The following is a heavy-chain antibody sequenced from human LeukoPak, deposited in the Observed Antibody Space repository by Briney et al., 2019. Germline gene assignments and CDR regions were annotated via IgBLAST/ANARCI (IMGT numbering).Heavy chain of an antibody. CDR1: GDSVSSNSTA. CDR3: ARGTADEDYVWFDP. Sequence: SQTLSLTCAISGDSVSSNSTAWNWIRQSPSRGLEWLGRTYYRSKWYNDYAVSVKSRITINPDTSKNQFSLQLNSVTPEDTAVYYCARGTADEDYVWFDPWGHGTLVTVSS. V-gene: IGHV6-1*01. CDR2: TYYRSKWYN. D-gene: IGHD4-17*01. J-gene: IGHJ5*02.